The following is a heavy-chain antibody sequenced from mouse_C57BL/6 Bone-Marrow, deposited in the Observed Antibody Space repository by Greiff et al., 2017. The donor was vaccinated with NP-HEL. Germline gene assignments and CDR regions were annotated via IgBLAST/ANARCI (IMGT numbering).Heavy chain of an antibody. CDR1: GFNIKNTY. CDR3: ARNPFYYGSSYGYFDV. J-gene: IGHJ1*03. CDR2: IDPANGNT. Sequence: EVQLQQSVAELVRPGASVKLSCTASGFNIKNTYMHWVQQRPEQGLEWIGRIDPANGNTKYAPKFQGKATITADTSSNTAYLQLGSLTSEDTAIYYCARNPFYYGSSYGYFDVWGTGTTVTVSS. V-gene: IGHV14-3*01. D-gene: IGHD1-1*01.